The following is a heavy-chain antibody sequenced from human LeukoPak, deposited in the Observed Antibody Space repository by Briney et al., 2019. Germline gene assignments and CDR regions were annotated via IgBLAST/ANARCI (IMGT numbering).Heavy chain of an antibody. V-gene: IGHV5-51*01. D-gene: IGHD2-15*01. CDR3: ARHGSGYCSGGSCYQYYYYGMDV. CDR1: GYSFTSYW. Sequence: GESLKISCKGSGYSFTSYWIGWVRQMPGKGLEWMGIIYPGDSDTRYSPSFQGQVTISADKSISTAYLQWSSLKASDTAMYYCARHGSGYCSGGSCYQYYYYGMDVWSQGTTVTVSS. J-gene: IGHJ6*02. CDR2: IYPGDSDT.